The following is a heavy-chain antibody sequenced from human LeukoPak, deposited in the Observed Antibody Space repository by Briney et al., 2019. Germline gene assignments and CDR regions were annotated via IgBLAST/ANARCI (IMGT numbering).Heavy chain of an antibody. CDR2: MNPNSGNT. CDR3: ARGGSGWLPFDY. V-gene: IGHV1-8*01. J-gene: IGHJ4*02. D-gene: IGHD6-19*01. Sequence: ASVKVSCKSSGYTFTSYDINWVRQATGQGLEWMGWMNPNSGNTGYAQKFQGRVTMIRNTSISTAYMELSSLRSEDTAVYYCARGGSGWLPFDYWGQGTLVTVSS. CDR1: GYTFTSYD.